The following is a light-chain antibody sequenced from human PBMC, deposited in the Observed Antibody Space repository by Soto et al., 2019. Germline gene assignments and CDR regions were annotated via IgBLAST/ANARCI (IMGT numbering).Light chain of an antibody. J-gene: IGKJ1*01. V-gene: IGKV1-5*02. CDR1: QSISSW. CDR2: HAS. Sequence: DIQMTQSPSTLSGSVGDRVTIICRASQSISSWLAWYQQKPGTAPKLLIYHASTLESGVPSRFSGSGSGTEFTLTISSLQPDDFATYYCQQYNSYSFGQGTKV. CDR3: QQYNSYS.